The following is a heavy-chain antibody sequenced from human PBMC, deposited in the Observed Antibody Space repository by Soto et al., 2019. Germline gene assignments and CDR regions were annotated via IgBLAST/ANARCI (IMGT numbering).Heavy chain of an antibody. CDR3: AKDAFSIDSSSFPDY. V-gene: IGHV3-30*18. CDR2: ISYDGSNK. Sequence: QVQLVESGGGVVQPGRSLRLSCAASGFTFSSYGMHWVRQAPGKGLEWVAVISYDGSNKYYADSVKGRFTISRDNSKNPLYLQMNSLRAEDTAVYYCAKDAFSIDSSSFPDYWGQGTLVTVSS. J-gene: IGHJ4*02. CDR1: GFTFSSYG. D-gene: IGHD6-6*01.